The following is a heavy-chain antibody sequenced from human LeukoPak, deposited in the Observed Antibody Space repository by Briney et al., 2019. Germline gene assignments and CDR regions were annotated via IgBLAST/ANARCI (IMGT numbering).Heavy chain of an antibody. CDR1: GGSISSSSYY. Sequence: SETLSLTCAVSGGSISSSSYYWGWARHPAGKGREWLGSIYDTGSTNYNPSLKRRDTISLDTSKKQFSLKLSSVPAADTAVYYCASVRGYSSGWYASGFGPWGQGTLVTVPS. CDR2: IYDTGST. CDR3: ASVRGYSSGWYASGFGP. J-gene: IGHJ5*02. V-gene: IGHV4-39*07. D-gene: IGHD6-19*01.